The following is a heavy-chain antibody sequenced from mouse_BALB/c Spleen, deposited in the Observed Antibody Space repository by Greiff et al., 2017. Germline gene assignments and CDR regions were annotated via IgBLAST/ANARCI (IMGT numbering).Heavy chain of an antibody. D-gene: IGHD2-3*01. CDR2: ISSGSSTI. Sequence: EVKLMESGGGLVQPGGSRKLSCAASGFTFSSFGTHWVRQAPEKGLEWVAYISSGSSTIYYADTVKGRFTISRDNPKNTLFLQMTSLRSEDTAMYYCARSYDGYYVPAYWGQGTLVTVSA. J-gene: IGHJ3*01. V-gene: IGHV5-17*02. CDR1: GFTFSSFG. CDR3: ARSYDGYYVPAY.